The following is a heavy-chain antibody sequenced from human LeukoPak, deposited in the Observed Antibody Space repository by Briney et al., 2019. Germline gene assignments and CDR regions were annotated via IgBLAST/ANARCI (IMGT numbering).Heavy chain of an antibody. CDR1: GFTFSSYA. D-gene: IGHD4-17*01. CDR3: ARDIHTETTGREH. V-gene: IGHV3-21*04. Sequence: GGSLRLSCAASGFTFSSYAMSWVRQAPGKGLEWVSAISSSSGTIYYADSVKGRFTISRDNAKNSLYLQMNSLRAEDTAVYYCARDIHTETTGREHWGQGTLVTVSS. CDR2: ISSSSGTI. J-gene: IGHJ4*02.